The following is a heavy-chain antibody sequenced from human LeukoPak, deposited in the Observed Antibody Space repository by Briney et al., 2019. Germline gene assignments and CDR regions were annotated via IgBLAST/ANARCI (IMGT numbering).Heavy chain of an antibody. J-gene: IGHJ4*02. CDR2: INHSGGT. CDR3: ARGDGDCSSTSCYFDY. V-gene: IGHV4-34*01. Sequence: SETLSLTCAVYGGSFSGYYWSWIRQPPGKGLEWIGEINHSGGTNYNPSLKSRVTISVDTSKNQFSLKLSSVTAADTAVYYCARGDGDCSSTSCYFDYWGQGTLVTVSS. D-gene: IGHD2-2*01. CDR1: GGSFSGYY.